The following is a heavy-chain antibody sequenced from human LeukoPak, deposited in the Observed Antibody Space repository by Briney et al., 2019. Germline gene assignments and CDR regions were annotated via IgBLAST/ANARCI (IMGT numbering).Heavy chain of an antibody. Sequence: ASVKVSCKASGYTFTRYGISWVRQAPGQGLEWMGWISAYNGNTNYTPKLQGRVTMTTDTSTSTAYMELRSLRSDGTAVYYCARDHSSGYYHFDYWGQGTLVTVSS. CDR3: ARDHSSGYYHFDY. V-gene: IGHV1-18*01. CDR1: GYTFTRYG. D-gene: IGHD3-22*01. J-gene: IGHJ4*02. CDR2: ISAYNGNT.